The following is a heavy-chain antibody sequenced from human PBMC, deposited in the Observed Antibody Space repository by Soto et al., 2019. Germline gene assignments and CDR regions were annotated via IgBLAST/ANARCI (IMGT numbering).Heavy chain of an antibody. CDR2: IYTSGST. CDR1: GGSISNYY. V-gene: IGHV4-4*07. D-gene: IGHD6-13*01. Sequence: SETLSLTCTVSGGSISNYYWSWIRQPAGKGLEWIGRIYTSGSTNYNPSLKSRVTMSVDTSKNQFSLKLSSVTAADTAVYYCARAWAAAGKGWFDPWGQGTLVTVSS. J-gene: IGHJ5*02. CDR3: ARAWAAAGKGWFDP.